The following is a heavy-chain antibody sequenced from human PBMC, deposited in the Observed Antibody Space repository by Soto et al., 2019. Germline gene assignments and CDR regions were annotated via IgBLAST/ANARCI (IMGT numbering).Heavy chain of an antibody. J-gene: IGHJ6*02. CDR3: AREGGWNYAVSNYYYGMDV. V-gene: IGHV3-30-3*01. CDR2: ISYDGSNK. Sequence: QVQLVESGGGVVQPGRSLRLSCAASGFTFSSYAMHWVRQAPGKGLEWVAVISYDGSNKYYADSVKGRFTISRDNSKNTLYLQMNSLRAEDTAVYYCAREGGWNYAVSNYYYGMDVWGQGTTVTVSS. D-gene: IGHD1-7*01. CDR1: GFTFSSYA.